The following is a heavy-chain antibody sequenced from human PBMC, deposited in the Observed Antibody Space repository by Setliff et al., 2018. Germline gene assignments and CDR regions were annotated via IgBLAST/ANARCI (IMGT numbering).Heavy chain of an antibody. CDR1: GYTFTTYA. CDR3: AREGVDTRSSTEYRYYMDL. D-gene: IGHD5-18*01. Sequence: SVKVSCKASGYTFTTYAMGWMRQAPGQGLEWMGGIIPTFGTTSYAQKFQGRVTITTDESTSTAYMELSSLRFEDPAVYYCAREGVDTRSSTEYRYYMDLWGKGTTVTVSS. J-gene: IGHJ6*03. V-gene: IGHV1-69*05. CDR2: IIPTFGTT.